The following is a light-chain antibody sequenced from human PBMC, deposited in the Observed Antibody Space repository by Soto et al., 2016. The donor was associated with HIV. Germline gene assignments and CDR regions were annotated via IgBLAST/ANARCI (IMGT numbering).Light chain of an antibody. CDR1: SLRKYY. Sequence: SSELTQDPAVSVALGQTVRITCQGGSLRKYYANWYQQKPGQAPILVIYNKNNRPSGIPDRFSGSNSGNTASLTITGAQAGDEADYYCNSRDSSGKHPLFGGGTKLTVL. J-gene: IGLJ3*02. V-gene: IGLV3-19*01. CDR2: NKN. CDR3: NSRDSSGKHPL.